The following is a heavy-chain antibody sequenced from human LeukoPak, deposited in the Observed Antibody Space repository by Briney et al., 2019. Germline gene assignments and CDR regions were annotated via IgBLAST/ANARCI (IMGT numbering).Heavy chain of an antibody. J-gene: IGHJ4*02. V-gene: IGHV3-30*02. CDR1: GFTFSSYG. CDR3: AKDLFYGLYDSSGYVFDY. Sequence: PGGPLRLSCAASGFTFSSYGMHWVRQAPGKGLEWVAFIRYDGSNKYYADSVKGRFTISRDNSKNTLYLQMNSLRAEDTAVYYCAKDLFYGLYDSSGYVFDYWGQGTLVTVSS. CDR2: IRYDGSNK. D-gene: IGHD3-22*01.